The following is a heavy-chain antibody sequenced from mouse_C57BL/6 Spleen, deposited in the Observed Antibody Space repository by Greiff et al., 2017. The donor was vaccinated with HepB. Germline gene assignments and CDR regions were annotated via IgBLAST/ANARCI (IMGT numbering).Heavy chain of an antibody. D-gene: IGHD1-1*01. J-gene: IGHJ1*03. Sequence: SGAELVRPGASVTLSCKASGYTFTDYEIHWVKQTPVHGLEWIGAIDPETGGTAYNQKFKGKAILTADKSSSTAYMELRSLTSEDSAVYYCTRISYDWYFDVWGTGTTVTVSS. CDR3: TRISYDWYFDV. CDR2: IDPETGGT. V-gene: IGHV1-15*01. CDR1: GYTFTDYE.